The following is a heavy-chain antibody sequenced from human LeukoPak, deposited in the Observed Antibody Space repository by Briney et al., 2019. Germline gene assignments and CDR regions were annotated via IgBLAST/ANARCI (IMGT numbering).Heavy chain of an antibody. D-gene: IGHD6-19*01. CDR2: MSSCSSYI. CDR1: GFTFSSYS. CDR3: ARDRWHSSGWYTGEFDY. J-gene: IGHJ4*02. Sequence: GGSLTLSCVASGFTFSSYSMNWVRQATGGGLEWVSSMSSCSSYIYYADSVKGRFTISRDNAKNSLYLQMNSLRAEDTAVYYCARDRWHSSGWYTGEFDYWGQGTLVTVSS. V-gene: IGHV3-21*01.